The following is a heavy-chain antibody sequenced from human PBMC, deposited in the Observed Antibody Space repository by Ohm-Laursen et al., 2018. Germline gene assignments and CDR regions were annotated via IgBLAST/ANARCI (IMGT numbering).Heavy chain of an antibody. CDR3: ARGPSGTATIG. CDR2: IYSGGST. Sequence: LSLTCAASGFTVGNNYMSWVRQAPGKGLEWVSFIYSGGSTYYADSVKGRFTISRDNSKNTLYLQMNSLRAEDTAVYYCARGPSGTATIGRGQGTLVTVSS. CDR1: GFTVGNNY. V-gene: IGHV3-66*01. J-gene: IGHJ4*02. D-gene: IGHD5-24*01.